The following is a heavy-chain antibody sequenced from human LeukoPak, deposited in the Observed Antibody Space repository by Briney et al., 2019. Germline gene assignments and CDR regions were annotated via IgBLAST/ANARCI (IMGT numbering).Heavy chain of an antibody. J-gene: IGHJ4*02. V-gene: IGHV3-30*03. CDR2: ISYDGTNK. Sequence: GGSLRLSCAASGFTFSSYGMHWVRQAPGKGLEWVAVISYDGTNKYYADSVKGRFTISRDNSKNTLYLQMNSLRAEDTAVYYCARANIVPNRIFDYWGQGTLVTVSS. CDR3: ARANIVPNRIFDY. CDR1: GFTFSSYG. D-gene: IGHD1-14*01.